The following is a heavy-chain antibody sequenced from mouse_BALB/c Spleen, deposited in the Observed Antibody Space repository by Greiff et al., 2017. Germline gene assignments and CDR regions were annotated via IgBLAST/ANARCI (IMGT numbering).Heavy chain of an antibody. J-gene: IGHJ2*01. D-gene: IGHD1-1*01. CDR2: ISNGGGST. V-gene: IGHV5-12-2*01. CDR3: ARLYYYGSIPYYFDY. CDR1: GFTFSSYT. Sequence: DVKLVESGGGLVQPGGSLKLSCAASGFTFSSYTMSWVRQTPEKRLEWVAYISNGGGSTYYPDTVKGRFTISRDNAKNTLYLQMGSLKSEDTAMYYCARLYYYGSIPYYFDYWGQGTTLTVSS.